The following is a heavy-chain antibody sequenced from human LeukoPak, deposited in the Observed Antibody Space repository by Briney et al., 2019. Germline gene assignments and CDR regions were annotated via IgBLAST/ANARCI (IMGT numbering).Heavy chain of an antibody. Sequence: SEALSLTGAVYGGSFSGYYWSWIRQPPGKGLEWIGEINHSGSTNYNPSLKSRVTISVDTSKNQFSLKLTSVTAADTAVYYCARVSIAGGFDYWGQGTLVTVSS. V-gene: IGHV4-34*01. D-gene: IGHD6-6*01. CDR1: GGSFSGYY. J-gene: IGHJ4*02. CDR3: ARVSIAGGFDY. CDR2: INHSGST.